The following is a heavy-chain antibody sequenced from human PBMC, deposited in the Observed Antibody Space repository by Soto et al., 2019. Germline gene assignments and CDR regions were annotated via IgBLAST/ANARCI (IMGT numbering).Heavy chain of an antibody. D-gene: IGHD3-16*01. CDR1: GGSISSYY. CDR2: IYYSGST. V-gene: IGHV4-59*01. Sequence: SETLSLTCTVSGGSISSYYWSWIRQPPGKGLEWIGYIYYSGSTNYNPSLKSRVTISVDTPKNQFSLKLSSVTAADTAVYYCARALLSWFDPWGQGTLVTVSS. J-gene: IGHJ5*02. CDR3: ARALLSWFDP.